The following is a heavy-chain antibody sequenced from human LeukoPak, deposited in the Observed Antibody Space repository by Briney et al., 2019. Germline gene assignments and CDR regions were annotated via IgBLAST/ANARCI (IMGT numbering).Heavy chain of an antibody. CDR3: AKAASMIVVVTPDY. J-gene: IGHJ4*02. CDR2: ISYDGSNK. V-gene: IGHV3-30*18. Sequence: PGGSLRLSCAASGFTFSSYGMHWVRQAPGKGLEWVAAISYDGSNKFYADSVKGRFTISRDDSKNTLYLQMNSLRAEDTAVYYCAKAASMIVVVTPDYWGQGTLVTVSS. CDR1: GFTFSSYG. D-gene: IGHD3-22*01.